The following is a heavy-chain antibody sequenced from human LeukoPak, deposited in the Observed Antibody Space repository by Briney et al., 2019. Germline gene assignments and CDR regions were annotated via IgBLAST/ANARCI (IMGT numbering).Heavy chain of an antibody. CDR2: ISWNSLSI. CDR1: GFTFDDYS. V-gene: IGHV3-9*01. D-gene: IGHD3-10*01. CDR3: AKDRGSNYYYMDV. J-gene: IGHJ6*03. Sequence: GGSLRLSCAASGFTFDDYSMHWVRQAPGKGLEWVSGISWNSLSIGYADSVKGRFTISRDNAKNSLYLQMNSLRAEDTALYYCAKDRGSNYYYMDVWGKGTTVTFSS.